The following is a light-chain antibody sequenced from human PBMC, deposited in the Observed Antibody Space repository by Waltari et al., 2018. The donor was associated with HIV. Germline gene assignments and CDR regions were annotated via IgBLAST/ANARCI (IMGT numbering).Light chain of an antibody. Sequence: ALTQPPSVSWSPGPSITLSSPGTTSHVGGSNYVSWYQQHPGKDPKLMIYEVSNRPSGVSNRFSGSKSGNTASLTISGLQAEDEADYYCSSYTSSSTLEVFGGGTKLTVL. CDR1: TSHVGGSNY. CDR2: EVS. CDR3: SSYTSSSTLEV. V-gene: IGLV2-14*01. J-gene: IGLJ3*02.